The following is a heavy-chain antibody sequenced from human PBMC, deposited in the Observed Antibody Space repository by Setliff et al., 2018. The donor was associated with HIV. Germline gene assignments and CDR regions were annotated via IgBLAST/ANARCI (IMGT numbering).Heavy chain of an antibody. CDR1: GFTFTNYY. CDR3: VRVYDAVVLAGRL. J-gene: IGHJ4*02. D-gene: IGHD2-2*01. CDR2: ISVSGTDI. Sequence: PGGSLRLSCAASGFTFTNYYMSWIRQAPGKGLELLSYISVSGTDIKYADSVEGRFTISRDQYKNTLYLQMSTLRPEDTAVYYCVRVYDAVVLAGRLWGQG. V-gene: IGHV3-11*06.